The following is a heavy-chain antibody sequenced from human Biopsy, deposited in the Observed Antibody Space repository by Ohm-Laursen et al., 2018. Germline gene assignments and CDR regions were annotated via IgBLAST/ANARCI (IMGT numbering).Heavy chain of an antibody. CDR1: GGSFSGTY. Sequence: TLSLTCAVSGGSFSGTYWSWIRQTPGKGLEWIGEINHSGSTKYNPSFESRVTISADTSKNQFSLNLFSVTAADAARYFCARGEYYAYWSGARKLNYFDYWGQGTMVIVSS. J-gene: IGHJ4*02. D-gene: IGHD3-3*01. V-gene: IGHV4-34*01. CDR3: ARGEYYAYWSGARKLNYFDY. CDR2: INHSGST.